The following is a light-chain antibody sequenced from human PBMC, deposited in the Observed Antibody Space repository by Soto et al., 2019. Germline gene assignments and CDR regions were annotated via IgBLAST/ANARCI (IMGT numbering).Light chain of an antibody. CDR3: QQYNNWPRAT. CDR1: QSVHTF. V-gene: IGKV3D-15*01. J-gene: IGKJ4*01. CDR2: DIS. Sequence: TQVADSVSGIEGDRATVFRGGSQSVHTFLAWYQQKPGQAPRLLIYDISTRAAAIPARFSASGSGTDLNLPISSLQSEDFAVYYCQQYNNWPRATFSGGTKVDIK.